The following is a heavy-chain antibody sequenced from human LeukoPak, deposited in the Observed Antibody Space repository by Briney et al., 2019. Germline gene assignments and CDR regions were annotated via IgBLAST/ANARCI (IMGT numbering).Heavy chain of an antibody. CDR2: IYYSGST. D-gene: IGHD2-8*02. CDR1: GGSISSYY. Sequence: PSETLSLTCTVSGGSISSYYWSWIRQPPGKGLEWIGYIYYSGSTNYNPSLKSRVTISVDTSKNQFSLKLSSVTAADTAVYYCAREQRGVVRGLLDYWGQGTLVTVSS. J-gene: IGHJ4*02. CDR3: AREQRGVVRGLLDY. V-gene: IGHV4-59*01.